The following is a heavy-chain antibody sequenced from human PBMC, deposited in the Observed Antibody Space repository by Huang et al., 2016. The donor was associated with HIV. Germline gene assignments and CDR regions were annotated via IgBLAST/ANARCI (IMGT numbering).Heavy chain of an antibody. CDR3: ATKTAGMDI. Sequence: VESGGRSVQPGGSIKLSCLGSTVTFGADWMSWVRQLPGKGLEWVDNIKQDESEKYYVDSVKGRFNISRDNARKVLFLEMDNLRVEDTAIYFCATKTAGMDIWGQGTTVTVSS. D-gene: IGHD1-7*01. V-gene: IGHV3-7*01. CDR2: IKQDESEK. J-gene: IGHJ6*02. CDR1: TVTFGADW.